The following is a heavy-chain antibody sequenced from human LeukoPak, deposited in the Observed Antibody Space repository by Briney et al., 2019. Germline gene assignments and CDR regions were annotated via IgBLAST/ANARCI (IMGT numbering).Heavy chain of an antibody. Sequence: PGGSLRLSCAASGFTFSSYSMNWVRQAPGKGLEWVSSISSSSSYIYYADSVKGRFTISRDNAKNSLYLQMNSLRAEDTAVYYCARDLQLLRVTYCFDYWGQGTLVTVSS. CDR1: GFTFSSYS. CDR3: ARDLQLLRVTYCFDY. J-gene: IGHJ4*02. D-gene: IGHD2-15*01. CDR2: ISSSSSYI. V-gene: IGHV3-21*01.